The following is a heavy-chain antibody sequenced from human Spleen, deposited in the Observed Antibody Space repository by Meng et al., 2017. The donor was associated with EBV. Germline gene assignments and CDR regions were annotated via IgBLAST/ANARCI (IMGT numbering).Heavy chain of an antibody. J-gene: IGHJ4*02. CDR1: GYTFTSFE. D-gene: IGHD2-2*01. Sequence: QEQVVQSGAEVKKPGASVKVSCKTSGYTFTSFEINWVRQATGQGLEWMGWMRPKSGNTGYAQKFQGRVTLTRNTSISTAYMELTNLRSEDTAIYYCARGKCSTTSCPIDHWGQGTLVTVSS. CDR2: MRPKSGNT. V-gene: IGHV1-8*01. CDR3: ARGKCSTTSCPIDH.